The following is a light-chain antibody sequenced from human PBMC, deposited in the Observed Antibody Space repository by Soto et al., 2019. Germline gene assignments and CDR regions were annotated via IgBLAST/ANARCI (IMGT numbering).Light chain of an antibody. V-gene: IGKV3-20*01. J-gene: IGKJ1*01. CDR3: HQYGSLPWT. CDR2: GAS. CDR1: QSDASNY. Sequence: ENVLTQSPGTLSLSPGERATLSCRASQSDASNYLAWYQQKPGQAPRLLIYGASSRATGIPDRFSGSGSGTDFTLIISRLEPEDFALYHCHQYGSLPWTFGQGTKVEI.